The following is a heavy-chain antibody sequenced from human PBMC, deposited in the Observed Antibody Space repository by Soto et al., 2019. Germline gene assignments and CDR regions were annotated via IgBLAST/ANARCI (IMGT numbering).Heavy chain of an antibody. V-gene: IGHV3-21*06. CDR1: GFMFSAYT. J-gene: IGHJ1*01. CDR3: ATPYYFNH. D-gene: IGHD3-16*01. CDR2: ISDDSSYI. Sequence: LRLSCAALGFMFSAYTMNWVRQAPGKGLEWLSSISDDSSYIDYADSLRGRFTVSRDNARNSLYLQIDSLGVEDTAVYYCATPYYFNHWGPGTLVTVSS.